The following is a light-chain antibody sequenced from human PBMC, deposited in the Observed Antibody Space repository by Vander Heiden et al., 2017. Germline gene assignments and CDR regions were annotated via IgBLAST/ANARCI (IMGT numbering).Light chain of an antibody. CDR2: STN. CDR1: SCAVSTTNY. Sequence: QTVVTQEPSFSVSPGGTVTLTCGLSSCAVSTTNYPTWYQQTPGQAPRTLIYSTNTRSSGVPNRFSGSILGNKAALTITGAQADDEADYYCLLYMNSGISVFGGGTKLTVL. J-gene: IGLJ3*02. V-gene: IGLV8-61*01. CDR3: LLYMNSGISV.